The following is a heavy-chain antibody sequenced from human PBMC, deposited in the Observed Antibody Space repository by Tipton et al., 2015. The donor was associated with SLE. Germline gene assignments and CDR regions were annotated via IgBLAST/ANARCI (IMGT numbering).Heavy chain of an antibody. V-gene: IGHV3-23*03. CDR2: IYGAARR. Sequence: SLRLSCTASGFIFSSNAMSWLRQAPGKGLEWVASIYGAARRHYADSARGRFIISRDDSKNTLYLQMDSLRTEDSGVYYCARVVYSFSDAFDIWGQGTLVTVSS. D-gene: IGHD6-13*01. CDR1: GFIFSSNA. J-gene: IGHJ3*02. CDR3: ARVVYSFSDAFDI.